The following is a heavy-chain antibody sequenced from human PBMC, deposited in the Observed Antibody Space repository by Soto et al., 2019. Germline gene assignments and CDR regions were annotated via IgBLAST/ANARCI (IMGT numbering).Heavy chain of an antibody. D-gene: IGHD5-12*01. Sequence: SLTCTVSGGSISSSSYYWGWIRQPPGKGLEWIGKINHSGSTYYNPSLKSRVTISVDTSKNQFSLKLSSVTAADTAVYYCARGRRSTTYYYYYYMDVWGKGTTVTVSS. CDR3: ARGRRSTTYYYYYYMDV. J-gene: IGHJ6*03. V-gene: IGHV4-39*07. CDR1: GGSISSSSYY. CDR2: INHSGST.